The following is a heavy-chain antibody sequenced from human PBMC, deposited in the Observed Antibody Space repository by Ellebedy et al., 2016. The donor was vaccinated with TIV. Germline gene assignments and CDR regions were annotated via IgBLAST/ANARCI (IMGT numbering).Heavy chain of an antibody. V-gene: IGHV3-48*03. Sequence: PGGSLRLSCAASGFTFSTYEINWVRQAPGRGLEWVSHIRSSGDPIYYADSVKGRFTISRDNAKNSVYLQMNSLRSEDTAVYYCARRFRRDTGMTYYYYHGLDVWGRGTTVTVSS. J-gene: IGHJ6*02. CDR2: IRSSGDPI. CDR3: ARRFRRDTGMTYYYYHGLDV. D-gene: IGHD5-18*01. CDR1: GFTFSTYE.